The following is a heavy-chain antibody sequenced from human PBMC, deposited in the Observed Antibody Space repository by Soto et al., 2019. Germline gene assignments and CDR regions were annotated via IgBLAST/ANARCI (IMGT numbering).Heavy chain of an antibody. V-gene: IGHV3-33*01. D-gene: IGHD6-13*01. J-gene: IGHJ6*02. CDR2: IWYDGSNK. CDR1: GFTFSSYG. Sequence: PGGSLRLSCAASGFTFSSYGMHWVRQAPGKGLEWVAVIWYDGSNKYYADSVKGRFTISRDNSKNTLYLQMNSLRAEDTAVYYCARDLLWQQLVFSYYYGMDVWGQGTTVTVSS. CDR3: ARDLLWQQLVFSYYYGMDV.